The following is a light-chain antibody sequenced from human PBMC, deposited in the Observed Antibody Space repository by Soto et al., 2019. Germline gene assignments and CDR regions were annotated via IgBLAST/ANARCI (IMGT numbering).Light chain of an antibody. V-gene: IGKV3-20*01. CDR2: DAS. Sequence: EIVLTQSPGTLSLSPGERATLSCRASQSVSSSYLAWYQQKPGQAPRLLIYDASSRATGIPDRFSGSGSGTDFTLTISRLESEDFAVYYCQHYGSSRTFGQGTKVDIK. CDR1: QSVSSSY. CDR3: QHYGSSRT. J-gene: IGKJ1*01.